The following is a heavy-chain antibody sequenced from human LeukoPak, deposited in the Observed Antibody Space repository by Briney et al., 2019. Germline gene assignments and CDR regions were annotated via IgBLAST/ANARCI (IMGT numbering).Heavy chain of an antibody. J-gene: IGHJ4*02. D-gene: IGHD5-12*01. CDR3: ARDGDIVATKY. CDR1: GGTFSSYA. Sequence: GSSVKVSCKASGGTFSSYAISWVRQAPGQGLEWMGGIIPIFGTANYAQKFQGRVTMTRDTSTSTVYMELSSLRSEDTAVYYCARDGDIVATKYWGQGTLVTVSS. V-gene: IGHV1-69*05. CDR2: IIPIFGTA.